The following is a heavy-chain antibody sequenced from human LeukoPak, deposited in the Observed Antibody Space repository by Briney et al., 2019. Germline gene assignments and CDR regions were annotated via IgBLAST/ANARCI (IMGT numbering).Heavy chain of an antibody. CDR3: AKDLSRGTYYYYGMDV. CDR1: GFTFSSYW. J-gene: IGHJ6*02. V-gene: IGHV3-30*18. CDR2: ISYDGSNK. Sequence: GGSLRLSCAASGFTFSSYWMSWVRQAPGKGLEWVAVISYDGSNKYYADSVKGRFTISRDNSKNTLYLQMNSLRAEDTAVCYCAKDLSRGTYYYYGMDVWGQGTTVTVSS. D-gene: IGHD2-2*01.